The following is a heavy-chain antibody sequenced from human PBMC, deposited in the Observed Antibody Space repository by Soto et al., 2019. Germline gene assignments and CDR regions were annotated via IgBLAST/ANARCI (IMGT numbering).Heavy chain of an antibody. V-gene: IGHV3-64D*06. Sequence: PGGSLRLSCSASGFIFSTYAMHWVRQAPGKGLEHISAISPNGGSTYYADSVKGRFTISRDNSKNTLYLQMTSLRAEDTAVYYCVKENLGYCSGGSCYSWYYYGMDVWGQGTTVIVYS. CDR2: ISPNGGST. D-gene: IGHD2-15*01. CDR3: VKENLGYCSGGSCYSWYYYGMDV. CDR1: GFIFSTYA. J-gene: IGHJ6*02.